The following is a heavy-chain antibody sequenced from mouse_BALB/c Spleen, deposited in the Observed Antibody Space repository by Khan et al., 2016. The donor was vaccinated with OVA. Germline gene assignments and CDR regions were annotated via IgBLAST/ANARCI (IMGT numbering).Heavy chain of an antibody. D-gene: IGHD1-1*01. CDR3: ARGNYYGYAMDY. CDR1: GYSITSNYA. V-gene: IGHV3-2*02. J-gene: IGHJ4*01. Sequence: QLEESGPGLVKPSQSLSLTCTVTGYSITSNYAWNWIRQFPGNKLEWMGYISYSGSTSYNPSLKSRISITRDTSKNQFFLQLSSVTTEDTATYYCARGNYYGYAMDYWGQGTSVTVSP. CDR2: ISYSGST.